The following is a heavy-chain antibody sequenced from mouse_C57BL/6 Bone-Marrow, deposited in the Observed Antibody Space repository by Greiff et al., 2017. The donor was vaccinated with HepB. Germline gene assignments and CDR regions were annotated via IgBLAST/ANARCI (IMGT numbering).Heavy chain of an antibody. V-gene: IGHV1-69*01. Sequence: QVQLQQPGAELVMPGASVKLSCKASGYTFTSYWMHWVKQRPGQGLEWIGEIDPSDSYTNYNQKFKGKSTLTVDKSSSTAYMQLSSLTSEDSAVYYCARGGELDGSSFFDYWGQGTTLTVSS. J-gene: IGHJ2*01. CDR1: GYTFTSYW. CDR3: ARGGELDGSSFFDY. D-gene: IGHD1-1*01. CDR2: IDPSDSYT.